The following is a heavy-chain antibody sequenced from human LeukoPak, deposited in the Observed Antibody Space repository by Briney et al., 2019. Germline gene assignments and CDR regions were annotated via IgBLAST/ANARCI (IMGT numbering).Heavy chain of an antibody. CDR2: IYPGDSDT. V-gene: IGHV5-51*01. Sequence: ESLKISCKGSGYNFTSYWLGWVRQMPGKGLDWMGIIYPGDSDTRYSPSFQGQVTISADRSISTAYLQWSSLKASDTAMYYCARGLCTSTNCYGDFDYWGQGTLVTVSS. J-gene: IGHJ4*02. CDR3: ARGLCTSTNCYGDFDY. D-gene: IGHD2-2*01. CDR1: GYNFTSYW.